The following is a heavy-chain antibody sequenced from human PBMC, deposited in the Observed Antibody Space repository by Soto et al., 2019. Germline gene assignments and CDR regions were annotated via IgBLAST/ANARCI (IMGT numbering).Heavy chain of an antibody. CDR1: ESIFRGYG. CDR2: IKLDGSDE. CDR3: ARDNPGIYFDL. Sequence: GSLRLSCAVSESIFRGYGMHWVRQAPGKGLEWVANIKLDGSDEHYLDYVKGRFTISRDNYGNSLFLEMNSLRAEDTAVYYCARDNPGIYFDLWGQGTLVTVS. V-gene: IGHV3-7*01. D-gene: IGHD1-1*01. J-gene: IGHJ4*02.